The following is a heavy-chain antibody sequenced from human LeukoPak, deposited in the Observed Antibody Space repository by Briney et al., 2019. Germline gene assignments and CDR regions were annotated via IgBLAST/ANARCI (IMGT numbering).Heavy chain of an antibody. CDR3: AKDSLIAVAGSFDY. J-gene: IGHJ4*02. CDR1: GGSFSGYY. Sequence: SETLSLTCAVYGGSFSGYYWSWIRQPPGKGLEWIGEINHSGSTNYNPSLKSRVTISVDTSKNQFSLKLSSVTAADTAVYYCAKDSLIAVAGSFDYWGQGTLVTVSS. D-gene: IGHD6-19*01. V-gene: IGHV4-34*01. CDR2: INHSGST.